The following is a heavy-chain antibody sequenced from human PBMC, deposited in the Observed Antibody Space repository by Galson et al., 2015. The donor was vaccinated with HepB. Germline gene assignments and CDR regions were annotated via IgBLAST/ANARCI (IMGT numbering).Heavy chain of an antibody. V-gene: IGHV2-5*01. D-gene: IGHD4-17*01. Sequence: PALVKPTQTLTVTCTFSGFSHSTIGVGVAWIRQPPGKALEWLAIIYWNDEKRYSPSVESRLAITKDTTKNHVVLIMTNMDPADTATYYCARRPTGLYYGDHFDSWGQGILVTVSS. CDR1: GFSHSTIGVG. CDR3: ARRPTGLYYGDHFDS. J-gene: IGHJ4*02. CDR2: IYWNDEK.